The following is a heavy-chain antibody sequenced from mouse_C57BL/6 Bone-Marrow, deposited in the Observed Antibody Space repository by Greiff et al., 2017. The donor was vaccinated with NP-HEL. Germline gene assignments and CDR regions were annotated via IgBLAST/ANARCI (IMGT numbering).Heavy chain of an antibody. D-gene: IGHD1-1*01. CDR1: GYTFTDYY. J-gene: IGHJ4*01. Sequence: EVQLQQSGPELVKPGASVKISCKASGYTFTDYYMNWVKQSHGKSLEWIGDINPNNGGTSYNQKIKGKATLTVDKSYSTAYMELRSLTSEDSAVYYCARGFITTIYAMDYWGQGTSVTVSS. CDR3: ARGFITTIYAMDY. V-gene: IGHV1-26*01. CDR2: INPNNGGT.